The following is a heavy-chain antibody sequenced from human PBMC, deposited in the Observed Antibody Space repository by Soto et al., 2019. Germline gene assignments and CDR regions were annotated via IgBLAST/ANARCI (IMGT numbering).Heavy chain of an antibody. CDR1: VYTFTSYD. Sequence: ASVKVSCKASVYTFTSYDINWVRQATGQGLEWMGWMNPNSGNTGYAQKFQGRVTMTRNTSISTAYMELSSLRSEDTAVYYCARGRYCISTSCSYYHYYGMDVWGQGTTVTVSS. V-gene: IGHV1-8*01. D-gene: IGHD2-2*01. CDR3: ARGRYCISTSCSYYHYYGMDV. CDR2: MNPNSGNT. J-gene: IGHJ6*02.